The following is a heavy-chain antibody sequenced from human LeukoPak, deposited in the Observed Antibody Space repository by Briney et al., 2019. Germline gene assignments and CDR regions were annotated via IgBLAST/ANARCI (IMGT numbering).Heavy chain of an antibody. CDR3: ARFYGSGSYYLD. J-gene: IGHJ4*02. D-gene: IGHD3-10*01. V-gene: IGHV3-7*04. CDR2: IKQDGSEK. CDR1: GFTFNIYW. Sequence: PGGSLRLSCAASGFTFNIYWMSWVRQAPGKGLEWVANIKQDGSEKYYVDSAKGRFTVSRDNAKNSLYLQMNSLRAEDTAVYYCARFYGSGSYYLDWGQGTLVTVSS.